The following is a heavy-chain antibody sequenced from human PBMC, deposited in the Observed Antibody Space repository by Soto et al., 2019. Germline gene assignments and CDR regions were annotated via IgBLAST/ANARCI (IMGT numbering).Heavy chain of an antibody. D-gene: IGHD4-17*01. CDR3: ARAPSYGGNSEEFDY. CDR1: GGSVSSGVYY. Sequence: QVQLQESGPGLVKPSQTLSLTCSVSGGSVSSGVYYWSWIRQHPGKGLEWIGYFYYSGSTYYNPSLKSRVTLSVDTSTIQCSLKLGSVTAAYTAVYYCARAPSYGGNSEEFDYWGQGTLVTVSS. V-gene: IGHV4-31*03. J-gene: IGHJ4*02. CDR2: FYYSGST.